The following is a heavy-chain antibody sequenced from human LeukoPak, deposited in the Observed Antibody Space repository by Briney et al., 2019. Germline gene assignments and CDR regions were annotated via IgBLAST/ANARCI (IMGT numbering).Heavy chain of an antibody. CDR1: GFTFSTDS. CDR2: ISSSSSFI. J-gene: IGHJ3*02. Sequence: GGSLRLSCAASGFTFSTDSMNSVRQAPGKGLEWVSSISSSSSFIYYADSVKGRFTISRDNAKNSVYLQMNSLRAEDTAVYYCARDSPLSFDIWGQGTMVTVSS. CDR3: ARDSPLSFDI. V-gene: IGHV3-21*01.